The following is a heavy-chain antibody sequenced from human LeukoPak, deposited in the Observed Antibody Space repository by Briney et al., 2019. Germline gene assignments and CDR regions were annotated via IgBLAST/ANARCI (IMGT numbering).Heavy chain of an antibody. CDR1: GGSFSGYY. CDR3: ARGHNSARRDFDY. V-gene: IGHV4-34*01. CDR2: INHSVST. J-gene: IGHJ4*02. D-gene: IGHD4-23*01. Sequence: KPSETLSLTCAVYGGSFSGYYWSWIRQPPGKGLEWIGEINHSVSTNYNPSLKSRVTISVDTSKNQFSLKLSSVTAADTAVYYCARGHNSARRDFDYWGQGTLVTVSS.